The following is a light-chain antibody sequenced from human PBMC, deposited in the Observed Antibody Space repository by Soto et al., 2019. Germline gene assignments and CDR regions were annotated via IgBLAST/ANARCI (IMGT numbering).Light chain of an antibody. CDR2: AAS. CDR1: QSISSY. CDR3: QHSYSTPWT. J-gene: IGKJ1*01. V-gene: IGKV1-39*01. Sequence: DIQMTQSPYSLSASVGDRVTITCRASQSISSYLNWYQQKPGKAPKLLIYAASSLQSGVPSRFSGSGSGTDFTLTISSLQPEDFATYYCQHSYSTPWTFGQGTKVEIK.